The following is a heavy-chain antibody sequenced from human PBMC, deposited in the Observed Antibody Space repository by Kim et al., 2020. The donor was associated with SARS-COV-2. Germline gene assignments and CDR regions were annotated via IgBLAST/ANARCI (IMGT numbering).Heavy chain of an antibody. CDR1: GFTFSNAW. D-gene: IGHD3-16*01. CDR3: TYYPNYDYVWGTASDIGGDY. Sequence: GGSLRLSCAASGFTFSNAWMSWVRQAPGKGLEWVGRIKSKTDGGTTDYAAPVKGRFTISRDDSKNTLYLQMNSLKTEDTAVYYCTYYPNYDYVWGTASDIGGDYWGQGGLGAVSS. J-gene: IGHJ4*02. CDR2: IKSKTDGGTT. V-gene: IGHV3-15*01.